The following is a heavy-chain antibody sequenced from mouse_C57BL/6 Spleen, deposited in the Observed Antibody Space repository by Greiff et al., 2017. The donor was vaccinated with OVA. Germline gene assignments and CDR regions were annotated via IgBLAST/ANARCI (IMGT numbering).Heavy chain of an antibody. CDR3: APSTVVATGDYWYFDV. V-gene: IGHV1-26*01. CDR1: GYTFTDYY. J-gene: IGHJ1*03. D-gene: IGHD1-1*01. Sequence: EVQLQQSGPELVKPGASVKISCKASGYTFTDYYMNWVKQSHGKSLEWIGDINPNNGGTSYNQKFKGKATLTVDKSSSTAYMELRSLTSEDSAVYYCAPSTVVATGDYWYFDVWGTGTTVTVSS. CDR2: INPNNGGT.